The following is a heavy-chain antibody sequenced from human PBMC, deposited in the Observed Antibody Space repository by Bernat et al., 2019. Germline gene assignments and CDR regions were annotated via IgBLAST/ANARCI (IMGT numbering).Heavy chain of an antibody. J-gene: IGHJ4*02. D-gene: IGHD3-10*01. CDR1: GFTFSNYW. CDR3: AQNYYNSGKY. V-gene: IGHV3-74*01. CDR2: INGDGSTT. Sequence: EVQLVESGGGLVQPGGSLRLSCEASGFTFSNYWMHWVRQAPGKGLVWVSRINGDGSTTNYADSVKGRFTISRDNAKNTLYLQMNSLRAENTAGYYCAQNYYNSGKYWGQGTLVTVSS.